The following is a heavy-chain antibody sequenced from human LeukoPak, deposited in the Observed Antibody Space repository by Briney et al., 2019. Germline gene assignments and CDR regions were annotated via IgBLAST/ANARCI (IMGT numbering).Heavy chain of an antibody. Sequence: PGGSLRLSCAASGFTFSSYAMHWVRQAPGKGLEWVAVISYDGSNKYYADSVKGRFTISRDNSKNTLYLQMNSLRAEDTAVYYCARDKNVRGYCSSTSCYPFGYWGQGTLVTVSS. J-gene: IGHJ4*02. CDR3: ARDKNVRGYCSSTSCYPFGY. CDR2: ISYDGSNK. CDR1: GFTFSSYA. V-gene: IGHV3-30-3*01. D-gene: IGHD2-2*01.